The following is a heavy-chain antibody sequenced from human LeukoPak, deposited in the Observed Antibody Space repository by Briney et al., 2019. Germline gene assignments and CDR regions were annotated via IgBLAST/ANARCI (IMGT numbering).Heavy chain of an antibody. CDR1: GGTFSSYA. J-gene: IGHJ3*02. V-gene: IGHV1-69*01. Sequence: SVKVSCKASGGTFSSYAISWVRQAPGQGLEWMGGIIPIFGTANYAQKFQGRVTITADESTSTAYMELSSLRSEDTAVYYCARDVVVVVIGAFDIWGQGTMVTVSS. D-gene: IGHD2-15*01. CDR2: IIPIFGTA. CDR3: ARDVVVVVIGAFDI.